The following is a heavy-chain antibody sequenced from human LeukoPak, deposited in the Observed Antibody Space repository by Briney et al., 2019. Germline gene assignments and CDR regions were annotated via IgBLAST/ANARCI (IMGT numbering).Heavy chain of an antibody. J-gene: IGHJ4*02. CDR1: GGSVGSDNSY. CDR2: IYYSGST. Sequence: SETLSLTCTVSGGSVGSDNSYWSWIRQPPGQELDWLGYIYYSGSTSYNPSLKSRITISMDTSKNQFSLKLSSVTAADTAVYYCARVRVAEFDFWGQGSLVTVSS. V-gene: IGHV4-61*01. D-gene: IGHD2-15*01. CDR3: ARVRVAEFDF.